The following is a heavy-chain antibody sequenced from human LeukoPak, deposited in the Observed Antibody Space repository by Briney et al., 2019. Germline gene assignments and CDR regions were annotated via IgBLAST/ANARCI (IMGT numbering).Heavy chain of an antibody. V-gene: IGHV3-9*01. CDR1: GFTFDDYA. CDR2: ITWNRDNI. CDR3: AKDLSSAITSALVLDV. J-gene: IGHJ6*02. D-gene: IGHD3-22*01. Sequence: SLRLSCTVPGFTFDDYAMHWVRHTPGKGLEWVAGITWNRDNIGYGDSVKGRFTISRDNVKNVLYLQMNSLRPEDTALYYCAKDLSSAITSALVLDVWGQGTTV.